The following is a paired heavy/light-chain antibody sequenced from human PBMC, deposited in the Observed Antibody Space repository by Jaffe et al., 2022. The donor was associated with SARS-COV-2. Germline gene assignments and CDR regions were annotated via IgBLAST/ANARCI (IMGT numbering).Light chain of an antibody. V-gene: IGKV3-15*01. CDR3: QQYSDWPPYT. Sequence: EIVMTQSPATLSVSPGERATLSCRASQSVSSYLAWYQQKPGQAPRLLIYGASTRATGIPARFSGSGSETEFTLTISSLQSEDFAVYYCQQYSDWPPYTFGQGTKLEIK. J-gene: IGKJ2*01. CDR2: GAS. CDR1: QSVSSY.
Heavy chain of an antibody. V-gene: IGHV4-39*01. CDR3: ARLNYDTSGYYFYRYNWFDP. CDR2: IYYSGTT. J-gene: IGHJ5*02. CDR1: GDSVSSSAHY. Sequence: QVQLQESGPEMVKPSETLSLTCSVSGDSVSSSAHYWGWIRQSPEKGLEWIGHIYYSGTTYYNPSLRSRVTMSADTSKNFFSLKLSAVTAADTAVYYCARLNYDTSGYYFYRYNWFDPWGRGTLVTVSS. D-gene: IGHD3-22*01.